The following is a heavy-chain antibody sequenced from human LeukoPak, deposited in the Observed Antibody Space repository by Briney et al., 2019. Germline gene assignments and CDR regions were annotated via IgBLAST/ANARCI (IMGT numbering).Heavy chain of an antibody. CDR3: ASLSLLLQGYCSSTSCFHFDY. J-gene: IGHJ4*02. CDR1: GFTFSSYA. CDR2: ISYDGSNK. V-gene: IGHV3-30-3*01. Sequence: GGSLRLSCAASGFTFSSYAMHWVRQAPGKGLEWVAVISYDGSNKYYADSVKGRFTISRNNSKNTLYLQMNSLRAEDTAVYYCASLSLLLQGYCSSTSCFHFDYWGQGTLVTVSS. D-gene: IGHD2-2*01.